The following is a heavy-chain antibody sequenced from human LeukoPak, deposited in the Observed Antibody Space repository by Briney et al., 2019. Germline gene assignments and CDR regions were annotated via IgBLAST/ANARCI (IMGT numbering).Heavy chain of an antibody. CDR1: GFTFSSYA. D-gene: IGHD6-13*01. V-gene: IGHV3-30-3*01. CDR2: ISYDGSNK. J-gene: IGHJ4*02. CDR3: TTAPNSGVL. Sequence: GGSLRLSCAASGFTFSSYAMHWVRQAPGKGLEWVAVISYDGSNKYYADSVKGRFTISRDNSKNTLYLQMNSLRAEDTAVYYCTTAPNSGVLWGQGTLVTVSS.